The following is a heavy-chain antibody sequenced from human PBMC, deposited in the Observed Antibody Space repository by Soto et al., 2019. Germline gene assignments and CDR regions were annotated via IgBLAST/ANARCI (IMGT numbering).Heavy chain of an antibody. Sequence: EVQLVESGGGLVKPGGALRLSCAASGYTFSRYSMNWLHQAQGRGLEWVSSISSSSSYIYYADSVKGRFTISRDNAKNSLYLQMNSLRAEDTAVYYCARQGSGWDFDYWGQGTLVTVSS. CDR3: ARQGSGWDFDY. CDR1: GYTFSRYS. D-gene: IGHD6-19*01. J-gene: IGHJ4*02. CDR2: ISSSSSYI. V-gene: IGHV3-21*01.